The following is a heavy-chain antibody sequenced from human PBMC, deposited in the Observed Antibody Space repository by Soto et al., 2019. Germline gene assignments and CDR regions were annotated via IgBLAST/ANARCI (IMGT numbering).Heavy chain of an antibody. CDR2: IIPIFGTA. J-gene: IGHJ4*01. CDR1: GYTFTSYD. CDR3: AGRYSSGSGTVY. D-gene: IGHD6-19*01. V-gene: IGHV1-69*13. Sequence: SVKVSCKASGYTFTSYDINWVRQATGQGLEWMGGIIPIFGTANYAQKFQGRVTITADESTSTAYMELSSLRSEDTAVDYCAGRYSSGSGTVYWG.